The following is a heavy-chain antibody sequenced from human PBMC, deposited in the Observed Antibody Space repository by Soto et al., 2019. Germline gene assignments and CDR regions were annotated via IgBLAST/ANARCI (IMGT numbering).Heavy chain of an antibody. CDR1: GGTFNNYA. CDR3: ARWGGLTCSGAVCFKKPFDF. Sequence: QVQLVQSGAEVKRPESSMKVSCKPSGGTFNNYAINWVRQAPGQGLEWMGVIIPISGTTKYAQKFQGRVTITAEKSTSTFYMDLSSLRSEDTAVYYCARWGGLTCSGAVCFKKPFDFWGQGTLVTVSS. V-gene: IGHV1-69*06. CDR2: IIPISGTT. J-gene: IGHJ4*02. D-gene: IGHD2-8*02.